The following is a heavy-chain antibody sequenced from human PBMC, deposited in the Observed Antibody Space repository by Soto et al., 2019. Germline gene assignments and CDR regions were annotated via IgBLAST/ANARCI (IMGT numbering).Heavy chain of an antibody. CDR3: VVRFGEPPPVDYYYYMDV. V-gene: IGHV4-34*01. D-gene: IGHD3-10*01. Sequence: QVQLQQWGAGLLKPSETLSLTCAVYGGSFSGYYWSWIRQPPGKGLEWFGEINHSGSTNYTPSLNNTVTMSVATSKNQFTLKLSSVTAADTAVYYCVVRFGEPPPVDYYYYMDVWGKGTTVTVSS. CDR1: GGSFSGYY. J-gene: IGHJ6*03. CDR2: INHSGST.